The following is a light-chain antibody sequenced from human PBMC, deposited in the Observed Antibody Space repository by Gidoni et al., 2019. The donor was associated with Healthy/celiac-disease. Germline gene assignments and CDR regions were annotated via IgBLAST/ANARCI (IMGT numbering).Light chain of an antibody. V-gene: IGKV3-20*01. CDR1: QSVSSSY. CDR3: QQYGSSPPIT. CDR2: GAS. J-gene: IGKJ5*01. Sequence: EIVLTQSPATLSLSPGERATLSCRASQSVSSSYLTGYQQKPGQAPRLLIYGASSRATGIPARFSVSGSGTDFTLTTSRLEPEDFAVYYCQQYGSSPPITFGQGTRLEIK.